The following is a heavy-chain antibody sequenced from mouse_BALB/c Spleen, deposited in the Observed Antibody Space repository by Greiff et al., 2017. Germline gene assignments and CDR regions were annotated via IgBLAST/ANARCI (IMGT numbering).Heavy chain of an antibody. D-gene: IGHD2-1*01. V-gene: IGHV5-6-4*01. J-gene: IGHJ3*01. CDR1: GFTFSSYT. CDR2: ISSGGSYT. Sequence: EVMLVESGGGLVKPGGSLKLSCAASGFTFSSYTMSWVRQTPEKRLEWVATISSGGSYTYYPDSVKGRFTISRDNAKNTLYLQMSSLKSEDTAMYYCTRGEGHYGNFAYWGQGTLVTVSA. CDR3: TRGEGHYGNFAY.